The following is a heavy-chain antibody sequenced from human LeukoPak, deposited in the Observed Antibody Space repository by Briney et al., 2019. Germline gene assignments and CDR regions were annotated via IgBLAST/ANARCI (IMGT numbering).Heavy chain of an antibody. CDR1: GGSISSSSYY. CDR3: ATTLTNSGWYDDAFDI. J-gene: IGHJ3*02. Sequence: ASETLSLTCTVSGGSISSSSYYWGWIRQPPGKGLEWIGSIYYSGSTYYNPSLKSRVTISVDTSKNQFSLKLSSVTAADTAVYYCATTLTNSGWYDDAFDIWGQGTMVTVSS. CDR2: IYYSGST. V-gene: IGHV4-39*07. D-gene: IGHD6-19*01.